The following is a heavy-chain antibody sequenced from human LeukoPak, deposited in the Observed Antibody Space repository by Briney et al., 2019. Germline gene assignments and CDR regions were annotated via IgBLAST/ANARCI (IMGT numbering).Heavy chain of an antibody. V-gene: IGHV1-46*01. Sequence: ASVKVSCKASGYTFTSYYMHWVRQAPGQGLAWMGIINPSGGSTSYAQKFQGRVTMTRDTSTSTVYMELSSLRSEDTAVYYCARVVLRGGVAVAGTDWFDPWGQGTLVTVSS. CDR2: INPSGGST. J-gene: IGHJ5*02. CDR3: ARVVLRGGVAVAGTDWFDP. CDR1: GYTFTSYY. D-gene: IGHD6-19*01.